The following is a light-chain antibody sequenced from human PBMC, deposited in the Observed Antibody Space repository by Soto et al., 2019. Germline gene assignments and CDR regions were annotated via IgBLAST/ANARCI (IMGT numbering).Light chain of an antibody. V-gene: IGKV3-11*01. J-gene: IGKJ4*01. CDR2: DAS. Sequence: VLTQSPASLSLSPGDRATLSCRASQPIRDYLAWYQQKTGQAPRLLIYDASYRATGIQARFSGSGSGTDFTLTISSLEPEDFAFYYCQQRGGWPLTFGGGTQVEIK. CDR1: QPIRDY. CDR3: QQRGGWPLT.